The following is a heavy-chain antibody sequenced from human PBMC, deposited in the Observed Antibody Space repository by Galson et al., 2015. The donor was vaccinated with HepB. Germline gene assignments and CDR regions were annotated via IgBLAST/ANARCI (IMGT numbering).Heavy chain of an antibody. CDR2: ISSQGNNK. V-gene: IGHV3-30-3*01. D-gene: IGHD4-17*01. Sequence: SLRPSCAASGFTFNNYAMHWVRQAPGKGLEWVAVISSQGNNKYCAESVKGRFTISRDNSKNTLNMEMKSLRPEDTAVYFCARDGGPTTGDAFDVWGQGTLVTVSS. CDR1: GFTFNNYA. CDR3: ARDGGPTTGDAFDV. J-gene: IGHJ3*01.